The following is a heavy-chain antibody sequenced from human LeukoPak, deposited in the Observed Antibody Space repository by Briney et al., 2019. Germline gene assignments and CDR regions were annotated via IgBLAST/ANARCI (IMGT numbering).Heavy chain of an antibody. D-gene: IGHD1-1*01. Sequence: KPSETLSLTCAVYGGSFSGYYWSWIRQPPGKGLEWIGEINHSGSTNYNPSLKSRVTMSVDTSKNQFSLKLSSVTAADTAVYYCARVSWFPGTSYYYMDVWGKGTTVTVSS. CDR2: INHSGST. CDR1: GGSFSGYY. CDR3: ARVSWFPGTSYYYMDV. V-gene: IGHV4-34*01. J-gene: IGHJ6*03.